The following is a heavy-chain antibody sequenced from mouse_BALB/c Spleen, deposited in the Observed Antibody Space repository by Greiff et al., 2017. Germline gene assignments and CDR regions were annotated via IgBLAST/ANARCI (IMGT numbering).Heavy chain of an antibody. CDR2: ISDGGSYT. CDR1: GFTFSDYY. CDR3: ARDGPPMDY. J-gene: IGHJ4*01. Sequence: DVKLVESGGGLVKPGGSLKLSCAASGFTFSDYYMYWVRQTPEKRLEWVATISDGGSYTYYPDSVKGRFTISRDNAKNNLYLQMSSLKSEDTAMYYCARDGPPMDYWGQGTSVTVSS. V-gene: IGHV5-4*02.